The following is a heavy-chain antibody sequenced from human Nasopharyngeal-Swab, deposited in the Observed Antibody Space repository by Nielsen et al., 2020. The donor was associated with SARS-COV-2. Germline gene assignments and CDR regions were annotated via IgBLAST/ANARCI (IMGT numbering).Heavy chain of an antibody. CDR3: AREDIVGPLLDY. CDR2: INPSGDTA. J-gene: IGHJ4*02. Sequence: WVRQAPGQGLEWMGIINPSGDTASYAQKFQGRVTMTRDTSTSTVYMELNSLRSEDTAVYYCAREDIVGPLLDYWGQGTLVTVSS. D-gene: IGHD1-26*01. V-gene: IGHV1-46*01.